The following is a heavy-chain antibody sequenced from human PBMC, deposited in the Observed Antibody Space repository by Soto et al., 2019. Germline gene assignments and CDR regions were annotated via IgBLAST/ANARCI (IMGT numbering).Heavy chain of an antibody. Sequence: QVQLVQSGAEVKKPGSSVKVSCKASGGTFSSYAISWVRQAPGQGLEWMGGIIPIFGTANYAQKFQGRVTITADESTGTAYMELGSRRSEDTAVYYCAGDRGTRVERGRGAGGMDVWGQGTTVTVSS. CDR2: IIPIFGTA. J-gene: IGHJ6*02. CDR3: AGDRGTRVERGRGAGGMDV. CDR1: GGTFSSYA. V-gene: IGHV1-69*01. D-gene: IGHD1-1*01.